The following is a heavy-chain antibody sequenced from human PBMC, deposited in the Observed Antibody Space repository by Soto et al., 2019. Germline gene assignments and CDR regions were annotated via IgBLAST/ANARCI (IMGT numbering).Heavy chain of an antibody. Sequence: SETLSLTCAVSGGSISSSNWWSWVRQPPGKGLEWIGEIYHSGSTNYNPSLKSRVTISVDKSKNQFSLKLSSVTAADTAVYYCATVYGDYVSFWFGPWGQGTLVTVSS. J-gene: IGHJ5*02. V-gene: IGHV4-4*02. D-gene: IGHD4-17*01. CDR2: IYHSGST. CDR3: ATVYGDYVSFWFGP. CDR1: GGSISSSNW.